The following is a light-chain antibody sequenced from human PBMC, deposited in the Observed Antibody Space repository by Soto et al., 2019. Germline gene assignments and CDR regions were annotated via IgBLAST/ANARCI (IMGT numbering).Light chain of an antibody. CDR3: QQSYSTPWT. V-gene: IGKV1-39*01. J-gene: IGKJ1*01. CDR2: AAS. CDR1: QSISSY. Sequence: DIQMTQSPSSLSASVGDRVTITCRASQSISSYLNWYHQKPGKAPKLMIYAASSLQSGVPSRFSGSGSGTDFTLTISSLQPEDVATYYCQQSYSTPWTFGQGTKVDIK.